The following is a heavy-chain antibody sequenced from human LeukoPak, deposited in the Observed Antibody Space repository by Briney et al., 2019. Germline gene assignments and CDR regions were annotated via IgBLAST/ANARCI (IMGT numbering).Heavy chain of an antibody. J-gene: IGHJ4*02. CDR2: IYGGAST. CDR3: ARAGVWFGESSHN. D-gene: IGHD3-10*01. Sequence: GGSLRLSCAASGFTVSSSYMSWVRQAPGKGLEWVSVIYGGASTYYADSVKGRLTVSRDNSENTMYLQMNSLRVEDTAVYYCARAGVWFGESSHNWGQGTLVTVSS. CDR1: GFTVSSSY. V-gene: IGHV3-53*01.